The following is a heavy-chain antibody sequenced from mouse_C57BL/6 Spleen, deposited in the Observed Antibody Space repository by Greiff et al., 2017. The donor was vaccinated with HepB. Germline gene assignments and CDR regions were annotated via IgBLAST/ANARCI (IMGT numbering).Heavy chain of an antibody. V-gene: IGHV1-54*01. Sequence: QVQLQQSGAELVRPGTSVKVSCKASGYAFTNYLIEWVKQRPGQGLEWIGVINPGSGGTNYNEKFKGKATLTADKSSSTAYMQLSSLTSEDSAVYFCARIYDPYAMDYWGQGTSVTVS. D-gene: IGHD2-3*01. J-gene: IGHJ4*01. CDR2: INPGSGGT. CDR1: GYAFTNYL. CDR3: ARIYDPYAMDY.